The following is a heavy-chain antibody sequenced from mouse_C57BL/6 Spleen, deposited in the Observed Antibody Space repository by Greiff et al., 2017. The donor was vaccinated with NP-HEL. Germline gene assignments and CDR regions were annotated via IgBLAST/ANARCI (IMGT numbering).Heavy chain of an antibody. J-gene: IGHJ4*01. CDR3: ARGGTTAGYAMDY. CDR1: GYTFTDYY. CDR2: IYPGSGNT. V-gene: IGHV1-76*01. Sequence: VQLQQSGAELVRPGASVKLSCKASGYTFTDYYINWVKQRPGQGLEWIARIYPGSGNTYYNEKFKGKATLTAEKSSSTAYMQLSSLTSEDSAVYFCARGGTTAGYAMDYWGQGTSVTVSS. D-gene: IGHD1-2*01.